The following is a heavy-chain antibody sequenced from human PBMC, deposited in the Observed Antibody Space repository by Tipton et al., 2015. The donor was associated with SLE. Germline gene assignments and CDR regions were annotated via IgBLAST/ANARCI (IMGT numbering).Heavy chain of an antibody. V-gene: IGHV4-34*01. CDR3: ANYHYDAPGSQAVKY. CDR2: IKHSGST. Sequence: TLSLTCAVYGGSFSGYYWIWIRQPPGKGLEWIGEIKHSGSTNYNPSLKSRVTISVDTSKNQFSLRLTSVTAADTAVYYCANYHYDAPGSQAVKYWGQGALGTVSS. J-gene: IGHJ4*02. CDR1: GGSFSGYY. D-gene: IGHD3-16*01.